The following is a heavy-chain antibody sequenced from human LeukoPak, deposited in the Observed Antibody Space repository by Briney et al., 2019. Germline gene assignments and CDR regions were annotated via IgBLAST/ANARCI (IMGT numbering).Heavy chain of an antibody. D-gene: IGHD1-26*01. CDR3: ARDRPGNSGSYPGGY. V-gene: IGHV1-46*01. CDR1: GYTFTGYY. Sequence: ASVKVSCKASGYTFTGYYMHWVRQAPGQGLEWMGWINPSGGSTSYAQKFQGRVTMTRDMSTSTVYMELSSLRSEDTAVYYCARDRPGNSGSYPGGYWGQGTLVTVSS. J-gene: IGHJ4*02. CDR2: INPSGGST.